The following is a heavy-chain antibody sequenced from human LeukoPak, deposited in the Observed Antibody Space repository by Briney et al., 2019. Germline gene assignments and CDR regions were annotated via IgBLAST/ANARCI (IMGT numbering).Heavy chain of an antibody. Sequence: ASVKVSCKASGYTFTGYYMHWVRQAPGRGLEWMGRINPNSGGTNYAQKFQGRVTMTRDTSISTAYMELSRLRSDDTAVYYCARVAIAAAGTHWFDPWGQGTLVTVSS. J-gene: IGHJ5*02. CDR3: ARVAIAAAGTHWFDP. CDR2: INPNSGGT. V-gene: IGHV1-2*06. CDR1: GYTFTGYY. D-gene: IGHD6-13*01.